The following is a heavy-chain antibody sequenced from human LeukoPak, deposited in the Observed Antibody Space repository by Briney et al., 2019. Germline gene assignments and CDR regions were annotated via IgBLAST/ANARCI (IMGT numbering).Heavy chain of an antibody. V-gene: IGHV3-13*01. J-gene: IGHJ4*02. CDR3: ARGGYSGYDLDY. D-gene: IGHD5-12*01. CDR2: IGTAGDT. CDR1: GFTFSSYD. Sequence: PEGSLRLSCAASGFTFSSYDMHWVRQATGKGLEWVSAIGTAGDTYYPGSVKGRFTISRENAKNSLYLQMNSLRAEDTAVYYCARGGYSGYDLDYWGQGTLVTVSS.